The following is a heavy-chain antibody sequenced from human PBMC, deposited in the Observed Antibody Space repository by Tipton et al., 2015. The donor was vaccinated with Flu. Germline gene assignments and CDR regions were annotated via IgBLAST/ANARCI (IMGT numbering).Heavy chain of an antibody. CDR2: IYSNGLT. V-gene: IGHV4-59*01. D-gene: IGHD3-10*01. Sequence: TLSLTCTVSGGSISDYYWTWIRQPPGKGLECLGYIYSNGLTNYNPSLKSRVAMSVDTSREHFSLKLSSVTAADTAVYYCARDTDQSYTPYWGQGTLVTVSS. CDR3: ARDTDQSYTPY. J-gene: IGHJ4*02. CDR1: GGSISDYY.